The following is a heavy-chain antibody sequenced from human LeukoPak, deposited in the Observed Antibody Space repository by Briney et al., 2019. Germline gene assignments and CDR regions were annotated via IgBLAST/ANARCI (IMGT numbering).Heavy chain of an antibody. CDR3: ARDPSYSGYDPAFDY. CDR2: IKQDGSEK. V-gene: IGHV3-7*03. CDR1: GFTFSSYW. Sequence: PGGSLRLSCAASGFTFSSYWMSWVRQAPGKGLEWVANIKQDGSEKYYVDSVKGRFTISRDNAKNSLYLQMNSLRAEDTAVYCCARDPSYSGYDPAFDYWGQGTLVTVSS. D-gene: IGHD5-12*01. J-gene: IGHJ4*02.